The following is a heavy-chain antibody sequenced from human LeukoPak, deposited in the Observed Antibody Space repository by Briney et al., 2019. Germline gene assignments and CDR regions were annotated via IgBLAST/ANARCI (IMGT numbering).Heavy chain of an antibody. CDR1: GGSFSGYY. CDR3: ARVCYDFWSGGRDAFDI. Sequence: SETLSLTCAVYGGSFSGYYWSWIRQPPGKGLEWIGEINHSGGTNYNPSLKSRVTISVDTSKNQFSLKLSSVTAADTAVYYCARVCYDFWSGGRDAFDIWGQGTMVTVSS. CDR2: INHSGGT. V-gene: IGHV4-34*01. D-gene: IGHD3-3*01. J-gene: IGHJ3*02.